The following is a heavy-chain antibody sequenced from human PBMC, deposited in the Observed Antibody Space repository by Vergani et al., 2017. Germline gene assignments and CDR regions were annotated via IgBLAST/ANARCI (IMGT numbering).Heavy chain of an antibody. CDR1: GGSISSGGYS. Sequence: QLQLQESGSGLVKPSQTLSLTCAVSGGSISSGGYSWSWIRQPPGKGLEWIGYIYHSGSPYYNPSLKSRVTISVDRSKNQFSLKLSSVTAADTAVYYCARGTTVTPVEPFDYWGQGTLVTVSS. V-gene: IGHV4-30-2*01. D-gene: IGHD4-17*01. CDR2: IYHSGSP. J-gene: IGHJ4*02. CDR3: ARGTTVTPVEPFDY.